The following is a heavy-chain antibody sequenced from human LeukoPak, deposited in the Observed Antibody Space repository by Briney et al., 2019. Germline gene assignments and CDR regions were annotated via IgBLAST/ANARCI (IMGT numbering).Heavy chain of an antibody. Sequence: GGSLRLSCAASGFTFSDYGVHWVRQAPGKGLEWVALISHDGSDKHYGDSVKGRFTVSRENSKNTAYLQMNTLTTEDTAVYYCANMVTTIWGGGYWGQGTLVTVSS. D-gene: IGHD3-16*01. CDR1: GFTFSDYG. J-gene: IGHJ4*02. CDR2: ISHDGSDK. V-gene: IGHV3-30*18. CDR3: ANMVTTIWGGGY.